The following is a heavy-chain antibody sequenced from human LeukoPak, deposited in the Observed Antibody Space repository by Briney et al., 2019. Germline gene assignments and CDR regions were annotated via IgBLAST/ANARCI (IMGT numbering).Heavy chain of an antibody. CDR3: ASGYYYDSSGPPGYFDY. CDR2: IKQDGSEK. CDR1: GFTFSSYW. V-gene: IGHV3-7*01. D-gene: IGHD3-22*01. Sequence: GGSLSRSCAASGFTFSSYWMSWVRQAPGKGLEWVANIKQDGSEKYYVDSVKGRFTISRDTAKNSVYLQMNSLRAEDTAVYYCASGYYYDSSGPPGYFDYWGQGSLVTVSS. J-gene: IGHJ4*02.